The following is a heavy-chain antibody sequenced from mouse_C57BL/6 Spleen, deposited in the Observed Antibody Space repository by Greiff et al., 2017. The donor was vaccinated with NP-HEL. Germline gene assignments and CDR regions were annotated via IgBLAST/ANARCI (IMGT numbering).Heavy chain of an antibody. V-gene: IGHV3-6*01. J-gene: IGHJ4*01. CDR2: ISYDGSN. Sequence: EVQLQQSGPGLVKPSQSLSLTCSVTGYSITSGSYWYWIRQFPGNQLEWMGYISYDGSNNYNPSLKNRISSTRDTSKNQLLLKLNSVTAEDTATYYGARDTLLPPMDYWGQGTSVTVSS. CDR3: ARDTLLPPMDY. CDR1: GYSITSGSY. D-gene: IGHD5-1*01.